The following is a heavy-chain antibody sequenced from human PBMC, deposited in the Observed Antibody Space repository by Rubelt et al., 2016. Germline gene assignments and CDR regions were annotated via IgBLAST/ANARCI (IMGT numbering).Heavy chain of an antibody. V-gene: IGHV5-10-1*04. J-gene: IGHJ6*03. CDR2: IDPSDSYT. CDR1: GYSFTSYW. CDR3: ARHISVVVVNYMDV. Sequence: EVQLVQSGAEVKKPGESLRISCKGSGYSFTSYWISWVRQMPGKGLEWMGRIDPSDSYTNYSPYCQRQVPITAEKSISTAYLQWSSRKASDTAMYYCARHISVVVVNYMDVWGKGTTVTVSS. D-gene: IGHD2-21*01.